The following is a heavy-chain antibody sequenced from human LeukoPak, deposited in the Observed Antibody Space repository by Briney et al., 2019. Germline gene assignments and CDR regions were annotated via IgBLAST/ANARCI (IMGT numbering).Heavy chain of an antibody. CDR3: ATKSAGHQVGAIWFDP. D-gene: IGHD1-26*01. V-gene: IGHV1-24*01. J-gene: IGHJ5*02. CDR2: FDPEDGET. Sequence: ASVKVSYKVSGYTLTELSMHWVRQAPGKGLEWMGGFDPEDGETIYAQKFQGRVTMTEDTSTDTAYMELSSLRSEDTAVYYCATKSAGHQVGAIWFDPWGQGTLVTVSS. CDR1: GYTLTELS.